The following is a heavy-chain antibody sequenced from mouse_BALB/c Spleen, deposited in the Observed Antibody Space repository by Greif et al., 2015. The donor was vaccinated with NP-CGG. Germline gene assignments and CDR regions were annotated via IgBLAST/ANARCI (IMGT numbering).Heavy chain of an antibody. CDR1: GYTFTSYW. Sequence: VQLQQSGAELAKPGASVKMSCKASGYTFTSYWMHWVKQRPGQGLEWIGYINPSTGYTEYNQKFKDKATLTADKSSSTAYMQLSSLTSEDSAVYYCASRGGYYYSDYWGQGTTLTVSS. CDR3: ASRGGYYYSDY. D-gene: IGHD2-3*01. V-gene: IGHV1-7*01. J-gene: IGHJ2*01. CDR2: INPSTGYT.